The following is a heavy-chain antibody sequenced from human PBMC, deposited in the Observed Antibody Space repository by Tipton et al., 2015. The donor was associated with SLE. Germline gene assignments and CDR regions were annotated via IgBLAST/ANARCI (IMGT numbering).Heavy chain of an antibody. Sequence: PGLVKPSETLSLTCTVSGGSISNYYWSWIRQPPGKGLEWIGYIYYSGSTNYNPSLKSRVTISVDTSKNQFSLKLSSVTAADTAVYYCARKRKGDAGSSPSGWYFDLWGRGTLVTVSS. J-gene: IGHJ2*01. V-gene: IGHV4-59*08. CDR3: ARKRKGDAGSSPSGWYFDL. CDR1: GGSISNYY. CDR2: IYYSGST. D-gene: IGHD6-6*01.